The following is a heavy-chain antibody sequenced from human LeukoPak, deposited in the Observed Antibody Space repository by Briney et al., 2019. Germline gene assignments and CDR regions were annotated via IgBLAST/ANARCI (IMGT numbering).Heavy chain of an antibody. CDR3: ARDRPGGSSLDY. D-gene: IGHD6-13*01. J-gene: IGHJ4*02. Sequence: PSETLSLTCTVSGGSISGDYWSWIRQSPGKGLEWIAYIRSSGSTSYNPSLKSRVTISVDTSKNEFSLKLTSVNAADTAVYYCARDRPGGSSLDYWGQGTLVTVSS. CDR2: IRSSGST. CDR1: GGSISGDY. V-gene: IGHV4-59*01.